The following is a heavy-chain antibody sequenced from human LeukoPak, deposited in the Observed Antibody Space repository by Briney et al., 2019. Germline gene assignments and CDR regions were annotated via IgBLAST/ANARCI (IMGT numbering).Heavy chain of an antibody. V-gene: IGHV4-59*01. CDR1: GGSISNYY. Sequence: SETLSLTCTVSGGSISNYYWSWIRQPPGKGLEWIGYIYYSGSTNYNPSLKSRVTISVDTSKNQFSLKLSSVTAADTAVYYCARREQLVGFDYWGQGTLVTVSS. J-gene: IGHJ4*02. CDR3: ARREQLVGFDY. CDR2: IYYSGST. D-gene: IGHD6-6*01.